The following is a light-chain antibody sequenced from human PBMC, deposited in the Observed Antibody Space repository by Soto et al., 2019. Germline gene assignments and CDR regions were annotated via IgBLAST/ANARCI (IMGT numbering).Light chain of an antibody. V-gene: IGKV1-27*01. CDR1: QGISNY. CDR2: AAS. CDR3: QKYNNAPYT. J-gene: IGKJ2*01. Sequence: DIQMTQSPSSLSASIGDRVTISCRASQGISNYLAWYQQKPGKVPKLLISAASTLQSVVPSRFSGSGSGTDFTLTISSLQPEDVATYYCQKYNNAPYTFGQGTKLEI.